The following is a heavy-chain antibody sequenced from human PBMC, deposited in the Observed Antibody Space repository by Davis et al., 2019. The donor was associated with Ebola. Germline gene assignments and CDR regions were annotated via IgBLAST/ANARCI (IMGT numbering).Heavy chain of an antibody. J-gene: IGHJ4*02. V-gene: IGHV3-23*01. D-gene: IGHD3-16*01. Sequence: PGGSLRLSCAASGFSFSYYAMTWVRQAPGKGLDWVSYVSASGDIPYYADSVKGRFTISRDNSKNTLSLQMNSLRAEDTAVYYCARGGETRLEYWGQGTLVTVSS. CDR1: GFSFSYYA. CDR3: ARGGETRLEY. CDR2: VSASGDIP.